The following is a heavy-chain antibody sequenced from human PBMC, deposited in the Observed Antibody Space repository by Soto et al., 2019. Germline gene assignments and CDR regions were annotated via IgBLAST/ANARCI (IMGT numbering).Heavy chain of an antibody. Sequence: GGSLRLSCAASGFSFSTYDMHWVRQAPGKGLEWVAFISNDGSNKYYADSVKGRFTISRDNSKNTLYLQMNSLRAEDTAVYYCAIDGCSGGSCYSFGYWGQGTLVTVSS. CDR3: AIDGCSGGSCYSFGY. CDR2: ISNDGSNK. D-gene: IGHD2-15*01. V-gene: IGHV3-30*03. CDR1: GFSFSTYD. J-gene: IGHJ4*02.